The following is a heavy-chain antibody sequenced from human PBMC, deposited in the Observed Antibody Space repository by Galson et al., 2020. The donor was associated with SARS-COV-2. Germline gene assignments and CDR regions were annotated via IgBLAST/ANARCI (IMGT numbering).Heavy chain of an antibody. CDR1: GFTFTNYA. V-gene: IGHV3-30*04. CDR3: ARDVSGGASDI. CDR2: ISHDGRIE. Sequence: GGSLRFSCAASGFTFTNYAIHWVRQAPGKGLEWVAVISHDGRIEVYADSVKGRFTISRDNSENMLFLQMDSLRADDTAVYYCARDVSGGASDIWGQGTMVTVSS. D-gene: IGHD1-26*01. J-gene: IGHJ3*02.